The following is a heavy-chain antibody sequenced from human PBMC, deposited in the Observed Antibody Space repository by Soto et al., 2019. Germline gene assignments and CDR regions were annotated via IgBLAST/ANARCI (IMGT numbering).Heavy chain of an antibody. J-gene: IGHJ3*02. D-gene: IGHD2-2*01. CDR3: ARGQGPYCSSTSCYAFDI. V-gene: IGHV3-23*01. CDR2: ISGSGSTI. Sequence: GGSLRLSCAASGFTFSSYAMSWVRQAPGKGLERVSAISGSGSTIYYADSVKGRFTISRDNAKNSLYLQMNSLRAEDTAVYYCARGQGPYCSSTSCYAFDIWGQGTMVTVSS. CDR1: GFTFSSYA.